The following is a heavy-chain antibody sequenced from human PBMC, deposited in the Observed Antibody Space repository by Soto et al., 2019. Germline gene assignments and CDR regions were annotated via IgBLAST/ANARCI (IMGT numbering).Heavy chain of an antibody. D-gene: IGHD1-1*01. J-gene: IGHJ3*02. CDR3: ARDPSGTPRLGAFDI. Sequence: GGSLRLSCAASEFTFSSYSMNWVRQAPGKGLEWVSYISSSSSTIYYADSVKGRFTISRDNAKNSLYLQMNSLRDEDTAVYYCARDPSGTPRLGAFDIWGQGTMVTVSS. CDR1: EFTFSSYS. V-gene: IGHV3-48*02. CDR2: ISSSSSTI.